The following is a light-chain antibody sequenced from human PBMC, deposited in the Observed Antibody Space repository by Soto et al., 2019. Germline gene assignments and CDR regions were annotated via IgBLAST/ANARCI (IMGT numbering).Light chain of an antibody. J-gene: IGLJ2*01. CDR1: SSDVGGYKY. Sequence: QSALTQPASVSGSPGQSITISCTGTSSDVGGYKYVSWYQQHPDKAPKLITFEVSNRPSGISGRFSGSKSGNTASLTISGLQAEDEADYYCASYTSSSTSVIFGRGTKLTVL. CDR3: ASYTSSSTSVI. CDR2: EVS. V-gene: IGLV2-14*01.